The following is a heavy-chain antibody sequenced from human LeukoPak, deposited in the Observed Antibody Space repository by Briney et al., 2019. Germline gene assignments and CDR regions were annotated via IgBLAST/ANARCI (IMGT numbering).Heavy chain of an antibody. CDR2: LGRTGEYK. D-gene: IGHD2-8*01. Sequence: GGSLRLSCAASGFTFSGYSMSWVRQAPGKGLEWVAGLGRTGEYKYYADSVKGRFTISRDNFKDTVSLQMSSLRAEDSAIYYCVKDRPCDTCMPMDVWGQGTTVTVSS. CDR1: GFTFSGYS. CDR3: VKDRPCDTCMPMDV. V-gene: IGHV3-23*01. J-gene: IGHJ6*02.